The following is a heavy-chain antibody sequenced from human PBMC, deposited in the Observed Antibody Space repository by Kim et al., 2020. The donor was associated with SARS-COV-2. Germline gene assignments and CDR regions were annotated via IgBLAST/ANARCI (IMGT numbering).Heavy chain of an antibody. J-gene: IGHJ4*02. V-gene: IGHV3-30*03. CDR2: ILYDGKKI. CDR3: GRDVAVRYHFDY. CDR1: GFTFSNYG. Sequence: GGSLRLSCVVSGFTFSNYGMHWVRQAPGKGLEWVAGILYDGKKIYYADSVKGRFTVSRDNSKNTLYLLMNSLRGEDTAVYYCGRDVAVRYHFDYWVQGTLVSVSS. D-gene: IGHD1-26*01.